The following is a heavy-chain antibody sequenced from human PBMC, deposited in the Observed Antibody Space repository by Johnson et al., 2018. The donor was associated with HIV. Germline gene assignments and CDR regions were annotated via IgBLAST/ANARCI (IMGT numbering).Heavy chain of an antibody. CDR1: GFTFSSYG. Sequence: QVQLVESGGGLVQPGGSLRLSCAASGFTFSSYGMHWVRQAPGKGLEWVAVISYDGSNKYYADSVKGRFTISRDNSKDTLYLQMHSLRPEDTALYYCAREIIFRGAFDIWGQGTMVTVSS. CDR3: AREIIFRGAFDI. D-gene: IGHD3-10*01. V-gene: IGHV3-30*03. J-gene: IGHJ3*02. CDR2: ISYDGSNK.